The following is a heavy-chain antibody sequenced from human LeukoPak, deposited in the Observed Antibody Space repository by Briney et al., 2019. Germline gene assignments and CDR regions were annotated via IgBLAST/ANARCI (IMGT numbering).Heavy chain of an antibody. Sequence: GASVKVSCKASGYTFTSHYMHWVRQAPGQGLEWMGIINPSGGSTSYAQKFQGRVTMTRDTSTSTVYMELSSLRSEDTAVYYCARVSARERGFDPWGQGTLVTVSS. CDR3: ARVSARERGFDP. V-gene: IGHV1-46*01. J-gene: IGHJ5*02. CDR2: INPSGGST. D-gene: IGHD1-1*01. CDR1: GYTFTSHY.